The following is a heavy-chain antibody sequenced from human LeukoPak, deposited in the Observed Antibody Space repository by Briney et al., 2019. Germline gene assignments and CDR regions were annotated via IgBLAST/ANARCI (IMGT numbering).Heavy chain of an antibody. D-gene: IGHD3-10*01. CDR3: ARGLSGRGHYSDY. J-gene: IGHJ4*02. Sequence: SETPSLTCTVSGDSISGYYWSWIRQPPGKGLEWIGYIYYSGNTNYNPSLKSRVTISVDTSKNQFSLKLSSVTAADTAVYYCARGLSGRGHYSDYWGQGTLVTVSS. CDR1: GDSISGYY. V-gene: IGHV4-59*08. CDR2: IYYSGNT.